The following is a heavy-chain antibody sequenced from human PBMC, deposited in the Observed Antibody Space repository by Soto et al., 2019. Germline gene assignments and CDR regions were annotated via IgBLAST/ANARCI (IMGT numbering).Heavy chain of an antibody. J-gene: IGHJ4*02. Sequence: ASVKVSCKASGFTFTSSAVQWVRQARGQRLEWIGWIVVGSGNTNYAQKFQERVTITRDMSTSTAYMELSSLRSEDTAVYYCAALYSGSLAHELEFDYWGQGTLVTVSS. D-gene: IGHD1-26*01. V-gene: IGHV1-58*01. CDR1: GFTFTSSA. CDR3: AALYSGSLAHELEFDY. CDR2: IVVGSGNT.